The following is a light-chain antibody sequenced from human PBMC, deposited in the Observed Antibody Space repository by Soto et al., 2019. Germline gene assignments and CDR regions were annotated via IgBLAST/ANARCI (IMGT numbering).Light chain of an antibody. CDR1: QDVLNNY. V-gene: IGKV3-20*01. Sequence: DIVLTQSPGTLSLSPGERATLSCRASQDVLNNYLAWFQQKPGQAPRLLISAISTRASGIPDRFSGSGSGTDFTLTISRLEPEDSAVYYCQQYGSSPTWTFGQGTKVDIK. J-gene: IGKJ1*01. CDR2: AIS. CDR3: QQYGSSPTWT.